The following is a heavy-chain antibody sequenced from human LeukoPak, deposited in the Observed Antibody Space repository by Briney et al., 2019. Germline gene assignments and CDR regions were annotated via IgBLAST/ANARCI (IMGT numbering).Heavy chain of an antibody. CDR2: ISSSSSYI. CDR3: ARGSYYDSSGYDDFDY. J-gene: IGHJ4*02. CDR1: GFTFSSYS. V-gene: IGHV3-21*01. Sequence: GGSLRLSCAASGFTFSSYSMTWVRQAPGKGLEWVSSISSSSSYIYYADSVKGRFTISRDNAKNSLYLQMNSLRAEDTAVYYCARGSYYDSSGYDDFDYWGQGTLVTVSS. D-gene: IGHD3-22*01.